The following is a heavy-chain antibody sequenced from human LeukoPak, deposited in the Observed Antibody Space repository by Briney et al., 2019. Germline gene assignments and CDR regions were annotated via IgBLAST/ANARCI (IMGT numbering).Heavy chain of an antibody. CDR2: ISYVGSNK. J-gene: IGHJ5*02. Sequence: GGSLRLSCAASGFTFSSYGMHWVRQAPGKGLEWVAVISYVGSNKYYADSVKGRFTISRDNSKNTLYLQMNSLRAEDTAVYYCAKHGSSERGYNWFDPWGQGTLVTVSS. D-gene: IGHD6-13*01. CDR1: GFTFSSYG. CDR3: AKHGSSERGYNWFDP. V-gene: IGHV3-30*18.